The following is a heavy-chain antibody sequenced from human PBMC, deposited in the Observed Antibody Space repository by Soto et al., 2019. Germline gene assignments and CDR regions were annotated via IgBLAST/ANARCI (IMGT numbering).Heavy chain of an antibody. D-gene: IGHD5-12*01. CDR3: ARGPPRADIVATTYYYYYGMDV. Sequence: PSETLSLTCAVYGGSFSGYYWSWIRQPPGKGLEWIGEINHSGSTNYNPSLKSRVTISVDTSKNQFSLKLSSVTAADTAVYYCARGPPRADIVATTYYYYYGMDVWGQGTTVTVSS. CDR1: GGSFSGYY. CDR2: INHSGST. V-gene: IGHV4-34*01. J-gene: IGHJ6*02.